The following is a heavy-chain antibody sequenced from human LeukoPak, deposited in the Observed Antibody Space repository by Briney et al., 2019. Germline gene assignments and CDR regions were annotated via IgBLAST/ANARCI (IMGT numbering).Heavy chain of an antibody. J-gene: IGHJ5*02. V-gene: IGHV1-18*01. D-gene: IGHD3-22*01. CDR1: GYTFTSYG. CDR2: ISAYNGNT. CDR3: ARASRGIHYYDSSGINWFDP. Sequence: ASVKVSCEASGYTFTSYGISWVRQAPGQGLEWMGWISAYNGNTNYAQRFQGRVTMTTDTSTSTAYMDLRSLRSDDTAVYYCARASRGIHYYDSSGINWFDPWGQGTLVTVSS.